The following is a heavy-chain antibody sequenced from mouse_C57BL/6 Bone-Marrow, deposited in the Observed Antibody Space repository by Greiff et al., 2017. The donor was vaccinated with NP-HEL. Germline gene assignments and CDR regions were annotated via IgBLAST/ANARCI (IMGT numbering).Heavy chain of an antibody. J-gene: IGHJ3*01. D-gene: IGHD3-2*02. CDR2: IYPRSGNT. CDR3: ARGQLRLRAWFAY. CDR1: GYTFTSYG. V-gene: IGHV1-81*01. Sequence: VKLMESGAELARPGASVKLSCKASGYTFTSYGISWVKQRTGQGLEWIGEIYPRSGNTYYNEKFKGKATLTADKSSSTAYMELRSLTSEDSAVYFCARGQLRLRAWFAYWGQGTLVTVSA.